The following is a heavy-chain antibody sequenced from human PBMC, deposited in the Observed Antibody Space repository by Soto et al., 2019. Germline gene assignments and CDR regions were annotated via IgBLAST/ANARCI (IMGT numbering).Heavy chain of an antibody. J-gene: IGHJ3*02. Sequence: SVKVSCKASGYTFTSYAISWVRQAPGQGLEWMGGIIPIFGTANYAQKFQGRVTITADKSTSTAYMELSSLRSEDTAVYYCAIGRITMIVVVIGPDAFDIWGQGTMVTVSS. CDR1: GYTFTSYA. CDR3: AIGRITMIVVVIGPDAFDI. D-gene: IGHD3-22*01. V-gene: IGHV1-69*06. CDR2: IIPIFGTA.